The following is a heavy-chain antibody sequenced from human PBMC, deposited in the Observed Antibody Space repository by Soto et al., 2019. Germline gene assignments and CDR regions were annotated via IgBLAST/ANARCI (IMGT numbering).Heavy chain of an antibody. J-gene: IGHJ5*02. Sequence: QVQLVQSGAEVKKPGSSVKVSCKASGDTFSSSAISWVRQAPGQGLQWMGGIIPIFGTVNYAQKFQGRVTMTADKSTSTAYVELSSLRSEDTAVYYCARGGYCRSTNCYGGANWFDPWGQGTLVTVSS. CDR2: IIPIFGTV. V-gene: IGHV1-69*06. CDR1: GDTFSSSA. CDR3: ARGGYCRSTNCYGGANWFDP. D-gene: IGHD2-2*01.